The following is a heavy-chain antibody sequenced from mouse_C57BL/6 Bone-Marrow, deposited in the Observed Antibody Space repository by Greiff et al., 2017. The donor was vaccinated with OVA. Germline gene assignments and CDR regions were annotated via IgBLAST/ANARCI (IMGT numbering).Heavy chain of an antibody. CDR1: GYTFTSYW. CDR2: IHPNSGST. CDR3: SRGGFCYSNYVGWYFDV. D-gene: IGHD2-5*01. J-gene: IGHJ1*03. Sequence: QVQLQQPGAELVKPGASVKLSCKTSGYTFTSYWMHWVKQRPGQGLEWIGMIHPNSGSTNYNEKFKSKATLTVDTSSSTAYMQLSSLTSEDSAVYYCSRGGFCYSNYVGWYFDVWGTGTTVTVSS. V-gene: IGHV1-64*01.